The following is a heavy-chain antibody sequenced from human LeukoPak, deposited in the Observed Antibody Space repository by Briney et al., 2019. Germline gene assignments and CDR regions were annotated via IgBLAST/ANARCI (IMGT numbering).Heavy chain of an antibody. D-gene: IGHD2-21*02. Sequence: ASVTVSCTASGGTFSSYAISWVRQAPGQGLEWMGGIIPIFGTANYAQKFQGRVTITADESTSTAYMELSSLRSEDTAVYYCARDGYCGGDCYDAFDIWGQGTMVTVSS. CDR3: ARDGYCGGDCYDAFDI. V-gene: IGHV1-69*01. CDR1: GGTFSSYA. CDR2: IIPIFGTA. J-gene: IGHJ3*02.